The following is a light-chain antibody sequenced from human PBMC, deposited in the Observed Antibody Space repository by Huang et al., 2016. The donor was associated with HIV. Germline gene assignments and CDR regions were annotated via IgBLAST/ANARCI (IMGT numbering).Light chain of an antibody. CDR2: DAS. Sequence: EIVLTQSPATVSLSPGEKAVLSSRASQSISDYLSCYQQRPGQPPRLLIFDASNRTTGVPARFRGIGSGTEFTLTTTSLESEDSAIYYCQQRSAWPPFSFGQGTRLEI. CDR1: QSISDY. V-gene: IGKV3-11*01. J-gene: IGKJ5*01. CDR3: QQRSAWPPFS.